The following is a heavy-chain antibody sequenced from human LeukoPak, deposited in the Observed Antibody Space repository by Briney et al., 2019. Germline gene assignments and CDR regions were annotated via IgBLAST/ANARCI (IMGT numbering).Heavy chain of an antibody. Sequence: QTGGSLRLSCAASGFTFSSYEMNWVRQAPGKGLEWVSYISSSGSTIYYADSVKGRFTISRDNAKNSLYLQMNSLRAEDTAVYYCARFLATPYYYYGMDVWGQGTTVTVSS. CDR2: ISSSGSTI. CDR1: GFTFSSYE. J-gene: IGHJ6*02. CDR3: ARFLATPYYYYGMDV. V-gene: IGHV3-48*03.